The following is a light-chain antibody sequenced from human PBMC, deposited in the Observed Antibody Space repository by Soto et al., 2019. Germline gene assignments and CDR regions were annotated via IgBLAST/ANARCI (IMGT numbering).Light chain of an antibody. J-gene: IGKJ2*01. V-gene: IGKV3-20*01. Sequence: EMALTQSPGTLSLSPGERATLSCRASQSVSSSYLAWYQQKPGQAPRLLIYGASSRATGIPDRFSGSGSGTDFTLTISRLEPEDFAVYYCQQYGSSPRYTFGQGTKLEIK. CDR3: QQYGSSPRYT. CDR2: GAS. CDR1: QSVSSSY.